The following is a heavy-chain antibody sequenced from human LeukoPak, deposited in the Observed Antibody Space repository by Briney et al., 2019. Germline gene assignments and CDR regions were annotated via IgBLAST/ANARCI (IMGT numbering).Heavy chain of an antibody. Sequence: GGSLRLSCAASGFTFGSYEMNWVRQAPGKGLGWVLYISSSGSTIYYADSVKGRFTISRDNAKNSLYLQMNSLRAEDTAVYYCARGFWGSSYNWFDPWGQGTLVTVSS. V-gene: IGHV3-48*03. J-gene: IGHJ5*02. CDR1: GFTFGSYE. CDR3: ARGFWGSSYNWFDP. D-gene: IGHD5-18*01. CDR2: ISSSGSTI.